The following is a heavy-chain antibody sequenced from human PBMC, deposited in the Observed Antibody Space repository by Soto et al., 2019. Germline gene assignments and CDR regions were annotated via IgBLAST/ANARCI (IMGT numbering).Heavy chain of an antibody. CDR3: AKVVAAAFDY. CDR2: ISWNSGSI. Sequence: ESGGGLVQPGRSLRLSCAASGFTFDDYAMHWVRQAPGKGLEWVSGISWNSGSIGYADSVKGRFTISRDNAKNSLYLQMNSLRAEDTALYYCAKVVAAAFDYWGQGTLVTVSS. V-gene: IGHV3-9*01. CDR1: GFTFDDYA. J-gene: IGHJ4*02. D-gene: IGHD2-15*01.